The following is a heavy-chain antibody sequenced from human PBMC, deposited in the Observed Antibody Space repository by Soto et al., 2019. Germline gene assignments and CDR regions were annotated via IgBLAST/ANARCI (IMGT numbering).Heavy chain of an antibody. CDR1: GGSVSSGSYY. V-gene: IGHV4-61*01. D-gene: IGHD6-19*01. Sequence: PSETLSLTCTVSGGSVSSGSYYWSWIRQPPGKGLEWIGYIYYSGSTNYNPSLKSRVTISVDTSKNQFSLKLSSVTAADTAVYYCARGQRSGWDHVAPNWFDPWGQGTLVTVSS. J-gene: IGHJ5*02. CDR3: ARGQRSGWDHVAPNWFDP. CDR2: IYYSGST.